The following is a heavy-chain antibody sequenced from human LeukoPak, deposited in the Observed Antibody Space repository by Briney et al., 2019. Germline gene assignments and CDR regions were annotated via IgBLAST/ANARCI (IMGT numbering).Heavy chain of an antibody. J-gene: IGHJ6*03. CDR3: ARHKDYYYSYMDV. CDR1: GGSFSGYY. V-gene: IGHV4-34*01. Sequence: PSETLSLTCAVYGGSFSGYYWSWIRQPPGKGLEWIGEINHSGSTYYNPSLTSRVTISVDTSKNQFSLKLSSVTAADTAVYYCARHKDYYYSYMDVWGKGTTVTISS. CDR2: INHSGST.